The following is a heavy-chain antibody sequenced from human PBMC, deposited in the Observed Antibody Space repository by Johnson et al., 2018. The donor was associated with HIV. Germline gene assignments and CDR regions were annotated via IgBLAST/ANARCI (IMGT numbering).Heavy chain of an antibody. CDR2: ISSSGSTI. CDR1: GFTFSDYY. CDR3: AKEIERDRAFDI. J-gene: IGHJ3*02. D-gene: IGHD2/OR15-2a*01. V-gene: IGHV3-11*01. Sequence: VQLVESGGGLVKPGGSLRLSCAASGFTFSDYYMSWIRQAPGKGLEWVSYISSSGSTIYYADSVKGRFTISRDNAKNSLYLQINSLRAEDTALYYCAKEIERDRAFDIWGQGTMVTVSS.